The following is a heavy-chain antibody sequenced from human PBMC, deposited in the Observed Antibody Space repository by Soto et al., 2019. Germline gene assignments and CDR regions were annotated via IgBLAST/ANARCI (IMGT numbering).Heavy chain of an antibody. CDR3: TTEGPGYCSGGSCQAFDY. V-gene: IGHV3-15*01. J-gene: IGHJ4*02. D-gene: IGHD2-15*01. CDR2: IKSKTDGETT. CDR1: GFTFSYAW. Sequence: GGSLRLSCAASGFTFSYAWMSWVRQAPGKGLEWVGRIKSKTDGETTDYAAPVKGRFTISRDDSKNTLYLQMNSLKTEDTAVYYCTTEGPGYCSGGSCQAFDYWGPGTLVTVSS.